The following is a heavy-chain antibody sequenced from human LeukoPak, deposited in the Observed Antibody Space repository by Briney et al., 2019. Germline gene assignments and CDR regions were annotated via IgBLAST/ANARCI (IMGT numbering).Heavy chain of an antibody. D-gene: IGHD1-26*01. CDR2: ISSSSSYT. V-gene: IGHV3-11*06. CDR1: GFTFSDYY. J-gene: IGHJ5*02. CDR3: ASHTSGSSPFDP. Sequence: GGSLRLSCAASGFTFSDYYMSWIRQAPGKGLEWVSYISSSSSYTNYADSVKGRFTISRDNAKNTLYLQMNSLRAEDTAVYYCASHTSGSSPFDPWGQGTLVTVSS.